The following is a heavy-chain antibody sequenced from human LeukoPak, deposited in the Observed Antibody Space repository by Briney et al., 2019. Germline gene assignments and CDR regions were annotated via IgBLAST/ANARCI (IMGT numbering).Heavy chain of an antibody. CDR3: ARRASIDDSSGYHFDY. CDR2: ISAYNGNT. D-gene: IGHD3-22*01. V-gene: IGHV1-18*01. Sequence: ASVKVSCKASGYTFTSYGISWVRQAPGQGLEWMGWISAYNGNTNYAQKLQGRVTMTTDTSTSTAYMELRSLRSDDTAVYYCARRASIDDSSGYHFDYWGQGTLVTVSS. CDR1: GYTFTSYG. J-gene: IGHJ4*02.